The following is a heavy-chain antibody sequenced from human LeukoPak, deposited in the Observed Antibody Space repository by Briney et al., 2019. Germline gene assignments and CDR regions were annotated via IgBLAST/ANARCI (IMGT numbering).Heavy chain of an antibody. J-gene: IGHJ4*02. D-gene: IGHD3-9*01. V-gene: IGHV3-23*01. CDR1: RFTFSSYA. CDR2: ISGSGGTT. CDR3: AKGAGNFDWSYHDY. Sequence: GGPLRLSCAASRFTFSSYAMSWVRQAPGKGLEWVSAISGSGGTTYNADSVKGRFTISRDNSKNTLYLQLNSLRAEDTAVYYCAKGAGNFDWSYHDYWGQGTLVTVSS.